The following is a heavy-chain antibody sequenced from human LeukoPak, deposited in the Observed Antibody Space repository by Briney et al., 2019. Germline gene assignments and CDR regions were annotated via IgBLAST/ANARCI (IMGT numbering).Heavy chain of an antibody. Sequence: VASVKVSCKASGYTFTGYYMHWVRQAPGQGLEWMGWINPNSGGTNYAQKFQGWVTMTRDTSISTAYMELSRLRSDDTAVYYCARGGDVLRYFDWFLAFDYWGQGTLVTVSS. CDR2: INPNSGGT. D-gene: IGHD3-9*01. CDR3: ARGGDVLRYFDWFLAFDY. J-gene: IGHJ4*02. V-gene: IGHV1-2*04. CDR1: GYTFTGYY.